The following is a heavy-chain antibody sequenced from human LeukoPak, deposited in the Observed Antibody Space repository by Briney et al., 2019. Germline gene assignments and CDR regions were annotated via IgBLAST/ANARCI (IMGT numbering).Heavy chain of an antibody. Sequence: ASVKVSCKASGYTFTSYGISWVRQAPGQGLEWIGWISAYNGNTNYAQKLQGRVTMTTDTSTSTAYMELRSLRSDDTAVYYCARDGVGCSSTSCPRYYYYYGMDVWGKGTTVTVSS. J-gene: IGHJ6*04. CDR3: ARDGVGCSSTSCPRYYYYYGMDV. CDR1: GYTFTSYG. D-gene: IGHD2-2*01. V-gene: IGHV1-18*04. CDR2: ISAYNGNT.